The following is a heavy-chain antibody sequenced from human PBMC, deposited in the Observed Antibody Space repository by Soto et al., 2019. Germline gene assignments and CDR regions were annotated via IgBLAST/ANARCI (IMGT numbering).Heavy chain of an antibody. D-gene: IGHD1-26*01. V-gene: IGHV4-31*03. J-gene: IGHJ4*02. CDR1: GGSISSGGYY. CDR3: ARDGGGGSHSIPY. Sequence: QVQLQESGPGLVKPSQTLSLTCTVSGGSISSGGYYWSWIRQHPGKGLEWIGYIYYSGSTHYNPSLKSRVTISVDKSKNQFSLKLSSVTAAGTAVYYCARDGGGGSHSIPYWGQGTLVTVSS. CDR2: IYYSGST.